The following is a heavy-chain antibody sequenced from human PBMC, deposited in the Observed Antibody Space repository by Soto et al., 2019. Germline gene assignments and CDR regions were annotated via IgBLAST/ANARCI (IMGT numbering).Heavy chain of an antibody. V-gene: IGHV4-39*01. Sequence: SETLSLTCSVSGGSISSSNYYWGWIRQPPGKGLEWIGSIYYSGNTHYNPSLKSRVTISVDTSNNQFSLKLSSVTAADTAVYYCARHAFGFLEWFPQTDFAYRGQGTLVTVSS. J-gene: IGHJ4*02. CDR2: IYYSGNT. CDR3: ARHAFGFLEWFPQTDFAY. CDR1: GGSISSSNYY. D-gene: IGHD3-3*01.